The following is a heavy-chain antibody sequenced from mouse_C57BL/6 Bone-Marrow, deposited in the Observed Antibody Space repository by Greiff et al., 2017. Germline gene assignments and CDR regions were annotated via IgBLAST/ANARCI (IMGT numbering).Heavy chain of an antibody. J-gene: IGHJ4*01. Sequence: QVQLQQPGAELVKPGASVKLSCKASGYTFTSYWMHWVKQRPGQGLEWIGMIHPNSGSTNYNEKFKSKATLTVDKSSSTAYMQLSSLTSEDSAVYYCAKGGDSSGYVHYYAMDYWGQGTSVTVSS. CDR1: GYTFTSYW. CDR2: IHPNSGST. D-gene: IGHD3-2*02. CDR3: AKGGDSSGYVHYYAMDY. V-gene: IGHV1-64*01.